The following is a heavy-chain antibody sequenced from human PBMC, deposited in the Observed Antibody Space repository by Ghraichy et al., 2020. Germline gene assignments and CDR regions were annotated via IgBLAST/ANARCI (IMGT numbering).Heavy chain of an antibody. J-gene: IGHJ4*02. CDR3: ARSLQWPPLTVRFDY. CDR1: GGSFSGYY. D-gene: IGHD6-19*01. V-gene: IGHV4-34*01. Sequence: SETLSLTCAVYGGSFSGYYWSWIRQPPGKGLEWIGEINHSGSTNYNPSLKSRVTISVDTSKNQFSLKLSSVTAADTAVYYCARSLQWPPLTVRFDYWGQGTLVTVSS. CDR2: INHSGST.